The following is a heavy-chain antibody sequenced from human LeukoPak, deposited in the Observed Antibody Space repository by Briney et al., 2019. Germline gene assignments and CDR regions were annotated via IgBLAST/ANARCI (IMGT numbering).Heavy chain of an antibody. CDR3: SYGDSPQEY. CDR2: INHSGST. V-gene: IGHV4-34*01. D-gene: IGHD4-17*01. J-gene: IGHJ4*02. Sequence: PSETLSLTCTVSGGSISSYYWNWIRQPPGRGLEWIGEINHSGSTNYNPSLKSRVTISVDTSKNQFSLKLSSVTAADTAVYYCSYGDSPQEYWGQGTLVTVSS. CDR1: GGSISSYY.